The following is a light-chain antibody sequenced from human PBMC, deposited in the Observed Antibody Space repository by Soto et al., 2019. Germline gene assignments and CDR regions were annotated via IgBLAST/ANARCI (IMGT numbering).Light chain of an antibody. CDR3: SSYPSSSTVV. J-gene: IGLJ1*01. Sequence: QSALTQPASVSGSPGQSITISCTGTSRDVGGYNYVSWYQQHPGKAPKVMIYDVSNRPSGVSSRCYGSKSGNTASLTISGLQADDEADYYCSSYPSSSTVVFGVGTKLTVL. V-gene: IGLV2-14*01. CDR1: SRDVGGYNY. CDR2: DVS.